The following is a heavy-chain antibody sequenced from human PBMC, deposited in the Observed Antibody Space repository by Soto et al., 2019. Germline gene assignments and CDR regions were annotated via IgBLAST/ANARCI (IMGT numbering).Heavy chain of an antibody. CDR3: TRAFPSYQYRGWFDP. Sequence: EVQLVESGGGLVQPGGSLRLSCAASGFTFRSYEMTWVRQAPGKGLEWISYISTRGSTTYYADSVKGRFTISRDDAKNSLYLQMNSLRAEDTAVYYCTRAFPSYQYRGWFDPWGQGTLVSVSS. D-gene: IGHD1-26*01. J-gene: IGHJ5*02. V-gene: IGHV3-48*03. CDR1: GFTFRSYE. CDR2: ISTRGSTT.